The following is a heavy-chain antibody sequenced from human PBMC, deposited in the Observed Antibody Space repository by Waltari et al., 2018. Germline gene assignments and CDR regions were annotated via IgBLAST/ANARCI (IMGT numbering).Heavy chain of an antibody. D-gene: IGHD2-21*02. V-gene: IGHV3-23*01. J-gene: IGHJ4*02. CDR2: ISGSGGST. Sequence: EVQLLESGGGLVQPGGSLRLSCAASGFTFSSYAMSWVRQAPGKGLEWVSVISGSGGSTYDADSVKGRLTISRDNSKNTLYLQMNSRRAEDTAVYYCATGGMLAYCGGDCYHWGQGTLVTVSS. CDR1: GFTFSSYA. CDR3: ATGGMLAYCGGDCYH.